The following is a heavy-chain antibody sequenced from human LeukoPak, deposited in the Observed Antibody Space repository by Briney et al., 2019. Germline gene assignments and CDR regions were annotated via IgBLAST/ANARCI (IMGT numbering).Heavy chain of an antibody. CDR1: GFTFDDYA. Sequence: GRSLRLSCAASGFTFDDYAMPWVRQAPVKGLEWVSGISWNSGSIGYADSVKGRFTISRDNAKNSLYLQMNSLRAEDTALYYCARSLMTTVTTLEGYYYGMDVWGQGTTVTVSS. CDR2: ISWNSGSI. V-gene: IGHV3-9*01. CDR3: ARSLMTTVTTLEGYYYGMDV. J-gene: IGHJ6*02. D-gene: IGHD4-17*01.